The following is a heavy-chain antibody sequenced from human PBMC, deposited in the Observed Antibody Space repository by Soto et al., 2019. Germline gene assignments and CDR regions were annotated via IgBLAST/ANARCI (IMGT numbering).Heavy chain of an antibody. CDR3: ARDGLDFWSGPSFCNWFDP. Sequence: GASVKVSCKASGYTFTSYYMHWVRQAPGQGLEWMGIINPSGGSTSYAQKFQGRVTMTRDTSTSTVYMELSSLRSEDTAVYYCARDGLDFWSGPSFCNWFDPWGQGTLVTVSS. D-gene: IGHD3-3*01. V-gene: IGHV1-46*01. CDR2: INPSGGST. J-gene: IGHJ5*02. CDR1: GYTFTSYY.